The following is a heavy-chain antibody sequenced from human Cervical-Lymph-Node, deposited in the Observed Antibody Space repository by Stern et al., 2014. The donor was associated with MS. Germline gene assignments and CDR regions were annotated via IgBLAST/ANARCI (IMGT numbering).Heavy chain of an antibody. CDR3: ARGGRWLQQGDFYYSLDV. D-gene: IGHD5-24*01. J-gene: IGHJ6*02. CDR1: GFTFTNHV. CDR2: IWYEGSDK. V-gene: IGHV3-33*01. Sequence: VQLVESGGGVVQPGTSLRLSCAASGFTFTNHVIHWVRQAPGKGLEWGTVIWYEGSDKYYKDSVRGRFTISRDNSKNTVDLQMNSLRAEDTAVYYCARGGRWLQQGDFYYSLDVWGQGTTVTVSS.